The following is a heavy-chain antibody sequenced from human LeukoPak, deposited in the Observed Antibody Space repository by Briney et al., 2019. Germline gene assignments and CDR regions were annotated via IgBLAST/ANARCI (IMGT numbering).Heavy chain of an antibody. CDR2: TAATGNT. D-gene: IGHD3-10*01. CDR1: GFTFSSYS. J-gene: IGHJ4*02. V-gene: IGHV3-23*01. CDR3: VKGKYFVDY. Sequence: GGSLRLSCAASGFTFSSYSMNWVRQAPGKGLEWVSTTAATGNTYADSVRGRFTISRDNSRDTLYLQMNSLRVDDTAVYYCVKGKYFVDYWGQGTLVTVSS.